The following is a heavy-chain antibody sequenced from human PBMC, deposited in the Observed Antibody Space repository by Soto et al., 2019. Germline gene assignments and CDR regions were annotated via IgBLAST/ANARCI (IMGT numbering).Heavy chain of an antibody. V-gene: IGHV1-69*13. D-gene: IGHD5-12*01. CDR1: GGTFSSYA. CDR3: ASRSGGEMATITPKYFQH. CDR2: IIPIFGTA. Sequence: SVKVSCKASGGTFSSYAISWVRQAPGQGLEWMGGIIPIFGTANYAQKFQGRVTITADESTSTAYMELSSLRSEDTAVYYCASRSGGEMATITPKYFQHWGQGTLVTVS. J-gene: IGHJ1*01.